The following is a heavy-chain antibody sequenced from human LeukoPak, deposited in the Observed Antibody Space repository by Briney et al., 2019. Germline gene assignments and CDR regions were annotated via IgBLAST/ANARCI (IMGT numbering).Heavy chain of an antibody. CDR3: ARGDYVWGSYRYSGYFDY. V-gene: IGHV4-59*01. CDR1: GGSISSYY. D-gene: IGHD3-16*02. Sequence: PSETLSLTCTVSGGSISSYYWSWIRQPPGKGLEWIGYIYYSGSTNYNPSLKSRVTISVDTSKNQFSLKLSSVTAADTAVYYCARGDYVWGSYRYSGYFDYWGQGTLVTVSS. J-gene: IGHJ4*02. CDR2: IYYSGST.